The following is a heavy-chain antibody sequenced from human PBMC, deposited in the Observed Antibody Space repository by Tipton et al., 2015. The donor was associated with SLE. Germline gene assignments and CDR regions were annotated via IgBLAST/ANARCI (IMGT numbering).Heavy chain of an antibody. CDR2: LYYGGNT. Sequence: TCSVSGGSVNSGSFYWGWIRQPPGKGLEWIGNLYYGGNTDYNPSLMSRVTISADATKNQFSLKLSSVTAADTAVYYCARVLRFLEWSRGDYSFSYMDVWGKGTTVTVSS. CDR3: ARVLRFLEWSRGDYSFSYMDV. CDR1: GGSVNSGSFY. V-gene: IGHV4-39*07. D-gene: IGHD3-3*01. J-gene: IGHJ6*03.